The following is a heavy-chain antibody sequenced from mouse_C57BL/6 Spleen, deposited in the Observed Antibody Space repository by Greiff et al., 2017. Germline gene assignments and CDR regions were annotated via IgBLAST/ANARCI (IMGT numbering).Heavy chain of an antibody. J-gene: IGHJ4*01. D-gene: IGHD1-1*01. Sequence: VQLKQSGAELVRPGASVKLSCTASGFNIKDYYMHWVKQRPEQGLEWIGRIDPEDGDTEYAPKFQGKATMTADTSSNTAYLQLSSLTSEDTAVYYCTDYGSSPSYAMDYWGQGTSVTVSS. CDR3: TDYGSSPSYAMDY. CDR2: IDPEDGDT. CDR1: GFNIKDYY. V-gene: IGHV14-1*01.